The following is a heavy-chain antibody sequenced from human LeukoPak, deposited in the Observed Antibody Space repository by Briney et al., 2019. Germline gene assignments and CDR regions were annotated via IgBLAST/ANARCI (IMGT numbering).Heavy chain of an antibody. J-gene: IGHJ6*03. CDR2: ISGSCGST. CDR3: AKDAPLQDIDYYYYYMDV. D-gene: IGHD2-15*01. Sequence: GGSLTLSCAASGFTFSSYAMSWIRQAPGKGLERVSAISGSCGSTYYADSVKGRFTISRDNSKNTLYLQMTSLRAEDTAVYYRAKDAPLQDIDYYYYYMDVWGKGTTVTVSS. CDR1: GFTFSSYA. V-gene: IGHV3-23*01.